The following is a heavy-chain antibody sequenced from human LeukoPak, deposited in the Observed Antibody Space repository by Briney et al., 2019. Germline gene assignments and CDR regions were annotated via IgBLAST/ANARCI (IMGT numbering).Heavy chain of an antibody. Sequence: ASVRVSCKASGYTFTSYDINWVRQATGQGLEWMGWMNPNSGNTGYAQKFQGRVTMTRNTSISTAYMELSSLRSEDMAVYYCARGGRWYYYYGMDVWGQGTTVTVSS. D-gene: IGHD6-13*01. CDR2: MNPNSGNT. CDR1: GYTFTSYD. J-gene: IGHJ6*02. V-gene: IGHV1-8*01. CDR3: ARGGRWYYYYGMDV.